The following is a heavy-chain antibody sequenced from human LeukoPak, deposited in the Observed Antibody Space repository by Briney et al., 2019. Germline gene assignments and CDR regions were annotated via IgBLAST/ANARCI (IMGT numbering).Heavy chain of an antibody. CDR3: ARDFGLGHCSSTSCSFDP. CDR2: TNPSGGST. D-gene: IGHD2-2*03. Sequence: ASVKVSCKASGYTFTSYYMHWVRQAPGQGLEWMGITNPSGGSTSYAQKFQGRVTMTRDTSTSTVYMELSSLRSEDTAVYYCARDFGLGHCSSTSCSFDPWGQGTLVTVSS. V-gene: IGHV1-46*01. CDR1: GYTFTSYY. J-gene: IGHJ5*02.